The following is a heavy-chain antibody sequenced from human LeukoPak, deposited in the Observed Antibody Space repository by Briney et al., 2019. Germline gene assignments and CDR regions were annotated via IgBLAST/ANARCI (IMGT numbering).Heavy chain of an antibody. CDR3: ARGGGRLGYCSSTSCYTTNWFDP. Sequence: ASVKVSCKAAGYTFTGYYMFWVRQAPGQGLEWMGWINPNSGGTNYAQKFQGRVTMTRDTSISTAYMELSRLRSDDTAVYYCARGGGRLGYCSSTSCYTTNWFDPWGQGTLVTVSS. D-gene: IGHD2-2*02. V-gene: IGHV1-2*02. CDR1: GYTFTGYY. CDR2: INPNSGGT. J-gene: IGHJ5*02.